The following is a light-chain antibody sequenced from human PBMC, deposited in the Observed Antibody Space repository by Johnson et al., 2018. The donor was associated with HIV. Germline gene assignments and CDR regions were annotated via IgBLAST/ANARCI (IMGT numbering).Light chain of an antibody. CDR2: ENN. J-gene: IGLJ1*01. V-gene: IGLV1-51*02. CDR3: ETWDSSLSAHYI. Sequence: QSVLTQPPSVSAAPGQKVTISCSGSSSNIGNNYVSWYQQLPGTAPKLLIYENNKRPSGIPDRFSGSKSGTSATLGITGLQIGDEADYYCETWDSSLSAHYIFGTGPKVTFL. CDR1: SSNIGNNY.